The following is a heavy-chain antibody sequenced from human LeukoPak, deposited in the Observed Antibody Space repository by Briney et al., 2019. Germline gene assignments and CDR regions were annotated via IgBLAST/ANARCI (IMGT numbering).Heavy chain of an antibody. CDR1: GYTFTGYY. D-gene: IGHD2-15*01. V-gene: IGHV1-2*04. CDR3: ARESPYCSGGSCYLDY. CDR2: INPNSGGT. J-gene: IGHJ4*02. Sequence: ASVKVSCKASGYTFTGYYMHWVRQAPGQGLEWMGWINPNSGGTNYAQKFQGWVTMTRDTSISTAYMELSRLRSDDTAVYYCARESPYCSGGSCYLDYWGQGTLVTVSS.